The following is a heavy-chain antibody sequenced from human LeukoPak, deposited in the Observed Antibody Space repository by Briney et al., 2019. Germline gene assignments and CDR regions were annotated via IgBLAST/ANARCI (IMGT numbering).Heavy chain of an antibody. J-gene: IGHJ4*02. CDR1: GFTVSGTH. Sequence: PGGSLRLSCAASGFTVSGTHMSWVRQAPGKGLEWVSAMYTGGTTYYADSVKGRFTTSRDNSRNTLFLHMSSLRADDTAVYYCAKDEATSGGGLASWGQGTLVTVSS. D-gene: IGHD3-16*01. CDR2: MYTGGTT. CDR3: AKDEATSGGGLAS. V-gene: IGHV3-53*01.